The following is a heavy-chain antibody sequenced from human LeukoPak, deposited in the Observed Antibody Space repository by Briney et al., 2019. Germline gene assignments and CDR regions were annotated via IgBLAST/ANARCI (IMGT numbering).Heavy chain of an antibody. Sequence: GGSLRLSCAASGFTFSSYGMHWVRQAPGKGLEWVSGISRNSGSIGYADSVKGRFTISRDNAKNSLYLQMNSLRAEDTALYYCAKDIYYDSKGPLDYWGQGTLVTVSS. D-gene: IGHD3-22*01. CDR1: GFTFSSYG. J-gene: IGHJ4*02. CDR2: ISRNSGSI. V-gene: IGHV3-9*01. CDR3: AKDIYYDSKGPLDY.